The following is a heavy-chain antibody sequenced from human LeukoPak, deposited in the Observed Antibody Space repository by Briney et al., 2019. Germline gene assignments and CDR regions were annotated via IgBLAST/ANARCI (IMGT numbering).Heavy chain of an antibody. Sequence: ASVKVSCKASGYTFTGYYMHWVRQAPGQGLEWMGWINPNSGGTNYAQKFQGRVTMTRDTSISTAYMEPSRLRSDDTAVYYCARGKVGATQPGSYWGQGTLVTVSS. J-gene: IGHJ4*02. CDR1: GYTFTGYY. V-gene: IGHV1-2*02. D-gene: IGHD1-26*01. CDR3: ARGKVGATQPGSY. CDR2: INPNSGGT.